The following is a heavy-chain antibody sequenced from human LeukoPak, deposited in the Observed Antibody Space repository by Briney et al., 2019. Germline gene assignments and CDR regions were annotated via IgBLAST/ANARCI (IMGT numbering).Heavy chain of an antibody. V-gene: IGHV4-38-2*01. CDR1: GYSISSGYY. D-gene: IGHD2-2*01. CDR3: ARQVPIVVVPAAPYAFDI. J-gene: IGHJ3*02. CDR2: IYHSGST. Sequence: PSETLSLTCAVSGYSISSGYYWGWIRQPPGNGLEWIGIIYHSGSTYYNPALNSRVTISLDTSKKQFSLKLSSVTAADTAVYYCARQVPIVVVPAAPYAFDIWGQGTMVTVSS.